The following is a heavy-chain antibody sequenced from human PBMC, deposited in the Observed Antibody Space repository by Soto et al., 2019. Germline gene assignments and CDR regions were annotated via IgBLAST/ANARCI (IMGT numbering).Heavy chain of an antibody. CDR3: ARVLWRLYYYYYGMDV. CDR1: GYTFTSYG. J-gene: IGHJ6*02. D-gene: IGHD3-10*01. V-gene: IGHV1-18*04. CDR2: ISAYNGNT. Sequence: VASVKVSCKASGYTFTSYGISWVRQAPGQGLEWMGWISAYNGNTNYAQKLQGRVTMTTDTSTSTAYMELRSLRSDDTAVYYCARVLWRLYYYYYGMDVWGQGTTVTVSS.